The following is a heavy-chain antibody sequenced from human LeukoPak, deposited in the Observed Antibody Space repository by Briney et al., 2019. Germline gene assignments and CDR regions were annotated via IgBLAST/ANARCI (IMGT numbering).Heavy chain of an antibody. V-gene: IGHV3-20*01. J-gene: IGHJ4*02. CDR2: INWNGGST. D-gene: IGHD6-13*01. Sequence: GGSLRLSCAASGFTFDDYGMSWVRQAPGKGLEWVSGINWNGGSTGYADSVKGRFTISRDNAKNSLYLRMNSLRAEDTALYHCARGSGSSSWYAAFDYWGQGTLVTVSS. CDR3: ARGSGSSSWYAAFDY. CDR1: GFTFDDYG.